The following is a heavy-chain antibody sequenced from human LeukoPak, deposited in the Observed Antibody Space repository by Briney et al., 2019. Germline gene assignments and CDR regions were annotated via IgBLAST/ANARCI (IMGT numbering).Heavy chain of an antibody. V-gene: IGHV1-69*13. CDR3: AREVDILTVTYAFDI. CDR2: IIPIFGTA. J-gene: IGHJ3*02. CDR1: GYTFTSYD. Sequence: GASVKVSCKASGYTFTSYDINWVRQAPGQGLEWMGGIIPIFGTANYAQKFQGRVTITADESTSTAYMELRSLGSDDTAVYYCAREVDILTVTYAFDIWGQGTMVTVSS. D-gene: IGHD3-9*01.